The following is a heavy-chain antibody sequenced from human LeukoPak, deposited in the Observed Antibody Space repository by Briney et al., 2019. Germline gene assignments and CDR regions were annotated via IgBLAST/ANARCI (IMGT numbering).Heavy chain of an antibody. CDR1: GFTFSTYA. J-gene: IGHJ4*02. V-gene: IGHV3-64*01. Sequence: GGSLRLSCAASGFTFSTYAMHWVRQAPGKGLEYISAISTDGTGTYHAKSVKGRFTISRDNAKNTLYLQMDSLRVEDMAVYYCTRWASTSCYDYWGQGTLVTVSS. CDR3: TRWASTSCYDY. CDR2: ISTDGTGT. D-gene: IGHD2-2*01.